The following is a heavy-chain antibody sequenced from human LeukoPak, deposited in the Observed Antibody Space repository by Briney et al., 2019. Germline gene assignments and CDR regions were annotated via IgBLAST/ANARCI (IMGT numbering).Heavy chain of an antibody. CDR1: GFTFSSYE. CDR2: IGSSGSTI. CDR3: AKDCLHGSGWYGGAFDI. V-gene: IGHV3-48*03. J-gene: IGHJ3*02. Sequence: GGSLRLSCAASGFTFSSYEMKWVRQAPGKGLEWVSYIGSSGSTIYYADSGKGRFTISRDNAKNSLYLQMNSLRAEDTAVYYCAKDCLHGSGWYGGAFDIWGQGTMVTVSS. D-gene: IGHD6-19*01.